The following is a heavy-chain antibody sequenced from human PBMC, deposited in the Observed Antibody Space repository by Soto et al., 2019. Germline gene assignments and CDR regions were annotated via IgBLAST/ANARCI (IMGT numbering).Heavy chain of an antibody. V-gene: IGHV3-30-3*01. Sequence: PAGSLRLSCAASGFTFNNYAIAWVRQAPGKGLQWVADISHDGSKKYYADSVRGRFTISKDNSNNMVYLQMSTLRPNDTAVYYCARDHSTNGWPSFDHWRQRTPVSVSS. D-gene: IGHD6-19*01. CDR1: GFTFNNYA. CDR3: ARDHSTNGWPSFDH. CDR2: ISHDGSKK. J-gene: IGHJ4*02.